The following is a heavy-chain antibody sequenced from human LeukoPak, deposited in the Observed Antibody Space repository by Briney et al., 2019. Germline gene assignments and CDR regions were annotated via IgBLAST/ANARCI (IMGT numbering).Heavy chain of an antibody. D-gene: IGHD2-15*01. CDR3: ARYWGRYCSGGSSYSGYFDY. CDR2: INPSGSST. V-gene: IGHV1-46*01. CDR1: GYTFTSYY. J-gene: IGHJ4*02. Sequence: ASVKLSCTAAGYTFTSYYIPRVRQAPGQGLEWMGVINPSGSSTTYAQKFQGRVTMTRDTSTTTVYMELSRLRSEVTAVYYCARYWGRYCSGGSSYSGYFDYWGQGTLVTVSS.